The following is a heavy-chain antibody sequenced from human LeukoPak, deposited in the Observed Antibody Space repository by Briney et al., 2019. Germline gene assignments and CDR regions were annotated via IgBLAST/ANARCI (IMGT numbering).Heavy chain of an antibody. V-gene: IGHV3-48*03. D-gene: IGHD1-26*01. CDR2: ISSSGSTI. CDR3: ASLDRGSYYSFDY. J-gene: IGHJ4*02. CDR1: GFTFSSYE. Sequence: GGSLRLSCAASGFTFSSYEMNWVRQAPGKGLEWVSYISSSGSTIYYADSVKGRFTISRDNAKNSLYLQMNSLRAEDTAVYYCASLDRGSYYSFDYWGQGTLVTVSS.